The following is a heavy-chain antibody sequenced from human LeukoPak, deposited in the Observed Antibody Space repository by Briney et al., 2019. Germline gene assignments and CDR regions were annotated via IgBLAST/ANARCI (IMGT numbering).Heavy chain of an antibody. CDR3: ARDVYCSSTTCSYYFDY. D-gene: IGHD2-2*01. Sequence: SVKVSCKASGYTFSSYAMNWVRQAPGQGLEWMGGIIPIFGTANYAQKFQGRVTITADESTSTAYMELSSLRSEDTAVYYCARDVYCSSTTCSYYFDYWGQGTLVTVSS. CDR2: IIPIFGTA. CDR1: GYTFSSYA. V-gene: IGHV1-69*13. J-gene: IGHJ4*02.